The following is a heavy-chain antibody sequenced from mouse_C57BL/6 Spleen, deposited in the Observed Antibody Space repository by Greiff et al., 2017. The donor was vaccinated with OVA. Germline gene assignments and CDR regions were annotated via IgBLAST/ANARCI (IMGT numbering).Heavy chain of an antibody. V-gene: IGHV5-4*03. Sequence: EVNLVESGGGLVKPGGSLKLSCAASGFTFSSYAMSWVRQTPEKRLEWVATISDGGSYTYYPDNVTGRFTITRDNAKNNLYLQMSHLKSEDTAMYYCARRSTMVTFDYWGQGTTLTVSS. CDR1: GFTFSSYA. J-gene: IGHJ2*01. CDR3: ARRSTMVTFDY. D-gene: IGHD2-2*01. CDR2: ISDGGSYT.